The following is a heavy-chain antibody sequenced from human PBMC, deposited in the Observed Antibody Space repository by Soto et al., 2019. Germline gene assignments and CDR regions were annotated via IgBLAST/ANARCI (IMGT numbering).Heavy chain of an antibody. D-gene: IGHD2-15*01. CDR1: GFTFSNYW. J-gene: IGHJ5*02. V-gene: IGHV3-74*01. Sequence: EVQLVESGGGLVQPGGSLRLSCAASGFTFSNYWMHWVRRVPGKGLVWVSRINTDGSATNYADSVKSRFTVSRDNARNTQYLQMNSLRAEDTAVYYCARDGGGSWGQGTLVTVSS. CDR3: ARDGGGS. CDR2: INTDGSAT.